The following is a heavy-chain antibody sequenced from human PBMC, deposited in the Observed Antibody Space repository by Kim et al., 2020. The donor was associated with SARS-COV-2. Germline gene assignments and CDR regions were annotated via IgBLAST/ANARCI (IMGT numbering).Heavy chain of an antibody. J-gene: IGHJ4*02. Sequence: ASVKVSCKASGFTFTNYFMHWARQAPGQGLEWMVTINLTGVFSLFTQKYQGRVTISKDSSTSTVYMEVSSLRSEDTAVYYCAREAALISVPGKNFDYWGQCTLVTVSS. CDR1: GFTFTNYF. CDR3: AREAALISVPGKNFDY. D-gene: IGHD6-19*01. V-gene: IGHV1-46*01. CDR2: INLTGVFS.